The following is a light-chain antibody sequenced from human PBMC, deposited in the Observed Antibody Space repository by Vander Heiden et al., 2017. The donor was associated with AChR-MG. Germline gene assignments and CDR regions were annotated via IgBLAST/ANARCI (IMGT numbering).Light chain of an antibody. J-gene: IGKJ2*01. CDR1: QTIIKF. V-gene: IGKV1-39*01. CDR2: GAS. Sequence: DIQMTQSPSSLSASVGDRVCITCRASQTIIKFLNWYQQKVGKAPKLLIYGASNLQSGVPSRFSGSGSGTELTLTISSLQPEDFATYYCQQSDISPYTFGQGTKVETK. CDR3: QQSDISPYT.